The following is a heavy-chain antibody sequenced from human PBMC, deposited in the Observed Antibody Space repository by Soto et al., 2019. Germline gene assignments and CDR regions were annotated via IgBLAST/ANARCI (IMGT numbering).Heavy chain of an antibody. CDR2: FDPEDGET. CDR3: ATMFEDSSGWYIAFDI. V-gene: IGHV1-24*01. D-gene: IGHD6-19*01. CDR1: GYTLTELS. Sequence: ASAKVSCKVSGYTLTELSMHWVRQAPGKGLEWMGGFDPEDGETIYAQKFQGRVTMTEDTSTDTAYMELSSLRSEDTAVYYCATMFEDSSGWYIAFDIWGQGTMVTVSS. J-gene: IGHJ3*02.